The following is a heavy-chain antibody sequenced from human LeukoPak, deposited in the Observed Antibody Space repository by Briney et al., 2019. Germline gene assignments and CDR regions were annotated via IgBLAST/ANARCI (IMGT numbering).Heavy chain of an antibody. D-gene: IGHD3-10*01. CDR2: IYTSGST. J-gene: IGHJ6*03. CDR1: GGSISSYY. Sequence: PSETLSLTRTVSGGSISSYYWSWIRQPAGKGLEWIGRIYTSGSTNYNPSLKSRVTMSVDTSKNQFSLKLSSVTAADTAVYYCARVLRGSGSYIDYYYMDVWGKGTTVTVSS. CDR3: ARVLRGSGSYIDYYYMDV. V-gene: IGHV4-4*07.